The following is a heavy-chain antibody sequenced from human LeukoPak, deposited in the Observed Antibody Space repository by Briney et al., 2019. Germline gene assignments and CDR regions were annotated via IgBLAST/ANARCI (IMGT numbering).Heavy chain of an antibody. CDR3: ARTPGYCSGGSCYSGYYYGMDV. V-gene: IGHV3-53*01. Sequence: GGSLRLSCAASGFTVSSNYMSWVRQAPGKGLEWVSVIYSGGSTYYADSVKRRFTISRDNSKNTLYLQLNSLRAEDTAVYYCARTPGYCSGGSCYSGYYYGMDVWGKGTTVTVSS. D-gene: IGHD2-15*01. J-gene: IGHJ6*04. CDR1: GFTVSSNY. CDR2: IYSGGST.